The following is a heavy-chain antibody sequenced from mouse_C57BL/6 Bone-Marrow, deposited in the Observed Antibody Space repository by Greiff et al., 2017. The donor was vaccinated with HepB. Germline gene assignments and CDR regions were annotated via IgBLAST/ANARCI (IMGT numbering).Heavy chain of an antibody. D-gene: IGHD1-1*01. V-gene: IGHV5-9*01. Sequence: EVNVVESGGGLVKPGGSLKLSCAASGFTFSSYTMSWVRQTPEKRLEWVATISGGGGNTYYPDSVKGRFTISRDNAKNTLYLQMSSLRSEDTALYYCARHRSSYWYFDVWGTGTTVTVSS. CDR1: GFTFSSYT. CDR3: ARHRSSYWYFDV. J-gene: IGHJ1*03. CDR2: ISGGGGNT.